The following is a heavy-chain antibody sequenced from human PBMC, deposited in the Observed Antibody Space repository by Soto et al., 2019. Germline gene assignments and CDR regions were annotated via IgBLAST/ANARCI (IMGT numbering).Heavy chain of an antibody. V-gene: IGHV3-48*02. CDR1: GFPFSSYS. J-gene: IGHJ5*02. CDR2: ISSSSSTI. Sequence: GGCLRLSCAASGFPFSSYSVNWVRQAPGKGLEWVSYISSSSSTIYYADSVKGRFTISRDNAKNSLYLQMNSLRDEDTAVYYCARESRFLEWLSLNWFDPWGQGTLVTVSS. CDR3: ARESRFLEWLSLNWFDP. D-gene: IGHD3-3*01.